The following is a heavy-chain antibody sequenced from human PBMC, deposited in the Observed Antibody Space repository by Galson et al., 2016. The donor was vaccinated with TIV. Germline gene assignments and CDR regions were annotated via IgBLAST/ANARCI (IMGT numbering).Heavy chain of an antibody. CDR2: INPNSGGT. CDR1: GYTFTSYH. V-gene: IGHV1-2*02. Sequence: SVKVSCKASGYTFTSYHVHWVRQAPGQGLEWMGSINPNSGGTNCAQSFQGRVTITRDTSISTASMELSMLRSDDTATYYCARAATVVGDWYFDLWGRGTLVPVSS. D-gene: IGHD4-23*01. CDR3: ARAATVVGDWYFDL. J-gene: IGHJ2*01.